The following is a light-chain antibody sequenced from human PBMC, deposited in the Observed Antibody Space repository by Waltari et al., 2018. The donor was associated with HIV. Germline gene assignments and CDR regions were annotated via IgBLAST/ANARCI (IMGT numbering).Light chain of an antibody. Sequence: QSVLTQPPSVSGAPGQRVTISCTGSSSNIGAGYQVHWYQQLPGTAPKLLIYGNSNRPEGVPDRLSGSKSGTSASLAITGLQAEDEADDHCQSYDSSLSGYVFGTGTKVTVL. CDR3: QSYDSSLSGYV. V-gene: IGLV1-40*01. CDR2: GNS. J-gene: IGLJ1*01. CDR1: SSNIGAGYQ.